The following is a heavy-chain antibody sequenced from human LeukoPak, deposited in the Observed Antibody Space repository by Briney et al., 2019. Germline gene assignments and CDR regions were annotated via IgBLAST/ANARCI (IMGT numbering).Heavy chain of an antibody. Sequence: TGGSLRLSCAASGFTFSSYGMSWVRQAPGKGLEWVSAISGSGGSTYYADSAKGRFTISRDNSKNTLYLQMNSLRAEDTAVYYCAKAGQLGYYYYYYMDVWGKGTTVTISS. J-gene: IGHJ6*03. CDR1: GFTFSSYG. D-gene: IGHD1-26*01. CDR2: ISGSGGST. CDR3: AKAGQLGYYYYYYMDV. V-gene: IGHV3-23*01.